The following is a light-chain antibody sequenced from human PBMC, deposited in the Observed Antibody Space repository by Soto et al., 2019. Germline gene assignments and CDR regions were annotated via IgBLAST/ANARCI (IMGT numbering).Light chain of an antibody. Sequence: QSVLTQSPSASGTPGQRVTISCSGSSSNIGSNYVYWYRQLPGTAPKLLIYNNNQRPSGVPDRFSGSKSGASGFLAISGLQSGDAADYYCAAWDDSLNGYVFGSGTKLTVL. V-gene: IGLV1-44*01. J-gene: IGLJ1*01. CDR3: AAWDDSLNGYV. CDR2: NNN. CDR1: SSNIGSNY.